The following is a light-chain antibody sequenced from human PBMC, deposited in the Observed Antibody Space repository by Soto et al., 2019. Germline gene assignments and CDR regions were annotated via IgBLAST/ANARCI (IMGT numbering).Light chain of an antibody. V-gene: IGLV2-14*03. Sequence: QSVLTQPASVSGSPGQSISVSCTGTNSDVGGYNYVSWYQQHPGKAPKLMIYDVNNRPSGVSDRFSGSKSGNTASLTISGLQAEDEADYYCSSYTSTSTLVFGTGTKVTVL. CDR3: SSYTSTSTLV. CDR2: DVN. CDR1: NSDVGGYNY. J-gene: IGLJ1*01.